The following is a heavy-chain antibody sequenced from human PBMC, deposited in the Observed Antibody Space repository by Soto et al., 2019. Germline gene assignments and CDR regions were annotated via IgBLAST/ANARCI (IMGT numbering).Heavy chain of an antibody. V-gene: IGHV4-34*01. Sequence: SETLSLTCAVYGGSFSGYYWSWIRQPPGKGLEWIGEINHSGSTNYNPSLKSRVTISVDTSKNQFSLKLSSVTAADTAVYYCARDGSKTLRDCFDPWGQGILVTVSS. J-gene: IGHJ5*02. CDR1: GGSFSGYY. CDR2: INHSGST. CDR3: ARDGSKTLRDCFDP. D-gene: IGHD4-17*01.